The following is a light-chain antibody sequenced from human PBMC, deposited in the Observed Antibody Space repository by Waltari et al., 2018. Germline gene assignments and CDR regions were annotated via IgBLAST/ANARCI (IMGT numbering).Light chain of an antibody. J-gene: IGLJ2*01. Sequence: SYELTQPPSVSVSPGQTARITCSGDELPNQYAYWYQQKSGQAPLLVIYEDNKRPSGIPERFSGSTSGTRVTLTINGVQAGDAADYYCHSADSSGFNVVFGGGTKLTVL. V-gene: IGLV3-25*03. CDR3: HSADSSGFNVV. CDR2: EDN. CDR1: ELPNQY.